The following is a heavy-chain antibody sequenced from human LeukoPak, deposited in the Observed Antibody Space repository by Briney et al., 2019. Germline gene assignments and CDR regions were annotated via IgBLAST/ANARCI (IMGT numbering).Heavy chain of an antibody. CDR3: ARDNYGGEWSLGY. CDR2: VNPNNGGT. CDR1: GYTFTGYY. Sequence: ASVKVSCKASGYTFTGYYMHWVRQAPGQGLEWMGWVNPNNGGTNYAQKFQGRVTMTSDTSISTAYMELSRLRSDDTAVYYCARDNYGGEWSLGYWGQGTLVTVSS. J-gene: IGHJ4*02. V-gene: IGHV1-2*02. D-gene: IGHD4-23*01.